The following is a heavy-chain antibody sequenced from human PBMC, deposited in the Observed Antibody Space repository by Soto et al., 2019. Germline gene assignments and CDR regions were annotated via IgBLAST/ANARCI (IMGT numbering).Heavy chain of an antibody. CDR1: GFTFSTFV. CDR3: VRDRDGYNF. D-gene: IGHD5-12*01. CDR2: INSDGSDT. J-gene: IGHJ3*01. Sequence: EVQLVESRGGLVQPGGSLRLSCAASGFTFSTFVMHWVRQAPGKGLVWVSRINSDGSDTRYADSVKGRFTISRDNARNTLDLQMSSLRAEDTAVYFCVRDRDGYNFWGQGTMVTVSS. V-gene: IGHV3-74*01.